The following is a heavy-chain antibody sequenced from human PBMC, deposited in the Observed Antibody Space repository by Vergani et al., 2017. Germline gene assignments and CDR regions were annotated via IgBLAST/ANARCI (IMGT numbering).Heavy chain of an antibody. Sequence: QVQLQQWGGGLLKPSETLSLTCVVNGGSFTSYHWTWICQSPREGLEWVGDIDHTGRPDYNPSLKSRFTMSVAKYRNQFSLTLKSVTATDTAIYFCERVNTETNGHLYYYYYMDVWGQGTAVTVS. J-gene: IGHJ6*03. CDR3: ERVNTETNGHLYYYYYMDV. V-gene: IGHV4-34*01. D-gene: IGHD4-11*01. CDR1: GGSFTSYH. CDR2: IDHTGRP.